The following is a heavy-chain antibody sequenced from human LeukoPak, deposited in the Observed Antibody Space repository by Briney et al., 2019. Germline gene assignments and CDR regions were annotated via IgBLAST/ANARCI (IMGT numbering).Heavy chain of an antibody. V-gene: IGHV1-2*02. J-gene: IGHJ5*02. D-gene: IGHD1-26*01. CDR2: INPNSGGT. CDR3: ARDNSVGDNAWWFDP. CDR1: GYTFTSYY. Sequence: ASVKVSCKASGYTFTSYYMHWVRQAPGQGLEWMGWINPNSGGTGYAQKFQGRVTMTRDMSTSTDYMELSSLRSEDTATYYCARDNSVGDNAWWFDPWGQGTLVTVSS.